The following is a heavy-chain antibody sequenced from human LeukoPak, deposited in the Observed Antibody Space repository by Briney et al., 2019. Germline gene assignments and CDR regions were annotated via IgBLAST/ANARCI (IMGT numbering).Heavy chain of an antibody. J-gene: IGHJ3*02. V-gene: IGHV4-39*07. CDR3: ARWVGRPKAFDI. Sequence: SETLSPTCIVSGDSFSNTMYYWGWIRQPPGKGLEWIATISDTGVTYYNPSLARRTTISIDTSKKQFSLKLNSVTAADTAMFYCARWVGRPKAFDIWGQGTKVTVSS. CDR2: ISDTGVT. CDR1: GDSFSNTMYY.